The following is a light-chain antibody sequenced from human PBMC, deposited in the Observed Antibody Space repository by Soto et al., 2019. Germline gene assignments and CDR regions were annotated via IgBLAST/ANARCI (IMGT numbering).Light chain of an antibody. CDR3: QQHGGSPFT. CDR2: AAS. CDR1: QSVSVNS. V-gene: IGKV3-20*01. Sequence: EIVLTQSPGTLSLSPGERATLSCRASQSVSVNSLAWYQQKGGQAPRLLIYAASTRATGVPDRFSGTGSGTDFALTISRLETDDSAVYYCQQHGGSPFTFGPGTKVDIK. J-gene: IGKJ3*01.